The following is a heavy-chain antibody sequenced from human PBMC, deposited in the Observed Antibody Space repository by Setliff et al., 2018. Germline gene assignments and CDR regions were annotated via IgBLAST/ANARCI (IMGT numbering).Heavy chain of an antibody. V-gene: IGHV1-8*01. CDR3: ARRPGYRSAHSNESY. D-gene: IGHD3-16*02. CDR1: GYTFTNYD. CDR2: MNPNSGNT. J-gene: IGHJ4*02. Sequence: AASVKVSCKASGYTFTNYDINWVRQATGQGLEWIGWMNPNSGNTGYAQKLQGRVTMTRDTAISTAYMELGSLRSEDTAVYYCARRPGYRSAHSNESYWGQGTLVTVSS.